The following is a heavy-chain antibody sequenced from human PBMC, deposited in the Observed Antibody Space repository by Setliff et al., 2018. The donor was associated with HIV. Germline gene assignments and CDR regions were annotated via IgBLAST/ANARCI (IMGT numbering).Heavy chain of an antibody. V-gene: IGHV1-69-2*01. Sequence: GASVKVSCKASGYTPTNYFMHWVRQAPGEGLEWVGRVDPEDGETRYAMKFQGSVTISADTSTDTTYLSLTSLRSQDTAVYYCATVRIVGATEFDYWGQGTVVTVSS. CDR2: VDPEDGET. CDR3: ATVRIVGATEFDY. D-gene: IGHD1-26*01. J-gene: IGHJ4*02. CDR1: GYTPTNYF.